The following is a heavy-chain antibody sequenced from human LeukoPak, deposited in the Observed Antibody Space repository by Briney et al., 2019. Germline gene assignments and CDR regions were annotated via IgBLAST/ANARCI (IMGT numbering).Heavy chain of an antibody. CDR1: GFTFSSYG. CDR2: IRYDGSNK. D-gene: IGHD3-22*01. J-gene: IGHJ4*02. V-gene: IGHV3-30*02. CDR3: ANGYDSSGYLRYDY. Sequence: AGGSLRLSCAASGFTFSSYGMHWVRQAPGKGLEWVAFIRYDGSNKYYADSVKGRFTISRDNSKNTLYLQMNSLRAEDTAVYYCANGYDSSGYLRYDYWGQGTLVTVSS.